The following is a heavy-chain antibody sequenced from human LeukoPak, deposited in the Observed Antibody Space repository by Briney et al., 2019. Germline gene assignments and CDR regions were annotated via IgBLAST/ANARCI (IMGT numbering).Heavy chain of an antibody. D-gene: IGHD6-19*01. CDR1: GYTFTDYF. CDR3: ARGGPRSKGSGGAGFHI. V-gene: IGHV1-2*02. CDR2: IYSNSGGT. J-gene: IGHJ3*02. Sequence: EASVKVSCKASGYTFTDYFMHWVRQAPGQGLEWLGLIYSNSGGTHYPPKFQGRLTMNRDTSISTAYMELTRLTSDDTAVYYCARGGPRSKGSGGAGFHIWGQGTMVTVSS.